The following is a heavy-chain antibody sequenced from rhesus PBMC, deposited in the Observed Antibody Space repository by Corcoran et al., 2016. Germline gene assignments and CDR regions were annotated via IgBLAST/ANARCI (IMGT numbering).Heavy chain of an antibody. CDR3: AREVTYGSLFDY. CDR1: GGSISSNY. Sequence: QVQLQESGPGLVKPSETLSLTCAVSGGSISSNYWSWIRQPPGKGLEWIGYFYGSSGSTHYNPSLKSRVTISTDTSKNQFSLKLSSVTAADTAVYYCAREVTYGSLFDYWGQGVLVTVSS. D-gene: IGHD4-4*01. J-gene: IGHJ4*01. CDR2: FYGSSGST. V-gene: IGHV4-160*01.